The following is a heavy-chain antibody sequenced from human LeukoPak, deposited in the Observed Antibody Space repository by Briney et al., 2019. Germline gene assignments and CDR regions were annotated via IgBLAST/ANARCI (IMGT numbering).Heavy chain of an antibody. V-gene: IGHV4-59*01. CDR3: ARVRPTYYFDY. Sequence: SETLSLTCTVSGGSISSYYWSWIRQPPGKGLEWIGYIYYSGSTNYNPSLKSRVTISVDTSKNQFSLKLSSVTAADTAVYYCARVRPTYYFDYWGQGTLVTVSS. J-gene: IGHJ4*02. CDR2: IYYSGST. CDR1: GGSISSYY.